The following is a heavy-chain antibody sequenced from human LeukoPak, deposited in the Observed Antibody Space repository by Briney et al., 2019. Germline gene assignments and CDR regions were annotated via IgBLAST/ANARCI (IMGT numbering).Heavy chain of an antibody. J-gene: IGHJ6*02. D-gene: IGHD2-21*01. Sequence: EGSLRLSCAASGFTFSSYAMSWVRQAPGKGLEWVSAISGSGGSTYYADSVKGRFTISRDNSKNTLYLQMNSLRAEDTAVYYCAKVVVGDYSLKNYYYGMDVWGQGTTVTVSS. CDR2: ISGSGGST. CDR1: GFTFSSYA. V-gene: IGHV3-23*01. CDR3: AKVVVGDYSLKNYYYGMDV.